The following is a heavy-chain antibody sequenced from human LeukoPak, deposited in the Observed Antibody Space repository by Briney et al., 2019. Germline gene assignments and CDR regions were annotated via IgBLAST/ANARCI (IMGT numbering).Heavy chain of an antibody. CDR1: GFTFSSYA. V-gene: IGHV3-23*01. Sequence: GGSLRLSCAASGFTFSSYAMSWVRQAPGKGLEWVSAISGSGGSTYYADSVKGRFTISRHNSKNTLYLQMNSLRAEDTAVYYCAKPRASSWYSDYWGQGTLVTVSS. CDR2: ISGSGGST. J-gene: IGHJ4*02. D-gene: IGHD6-13*01. CDR3: AKPRASSWYSDY.